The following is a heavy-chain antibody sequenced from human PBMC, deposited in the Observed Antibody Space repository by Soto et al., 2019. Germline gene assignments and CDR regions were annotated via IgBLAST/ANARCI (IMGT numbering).Heavy chain of an antibody. D-gene: IGHD7-27*01. CDR1: GGSISNHY. V-gene: IGHV4-59*11. CDR3: TRANWYSEY. CDR2: IYYNGNT. J-gene: IGHJ4*02. Sequence: QVQLQESGPGLVKPSETLSLTCSVSGGSISNHYWSWIRQPPGKGLEWIGYIYYNGNTNYNPSLKRRVIMSVDTSRNQSSLKWTTVTAADTAVYYCTRANWYSEYWGQGTLVTVSS.